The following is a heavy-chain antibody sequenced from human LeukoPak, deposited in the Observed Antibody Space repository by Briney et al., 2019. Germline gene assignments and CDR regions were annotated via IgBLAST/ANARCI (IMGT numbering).Heavy chain of an antibody. D-gene: IGHD3-22*01. J-gene: IGHJ4*02. V-gene: IGHV3-33*06. CDR2: IWYDGSNK. Sequence: GGSLRLSXAASGFTFSSYGMHWVRQAPGKGLEWVAVIWYDGSNKYYADSVKGRFTISRDNSKNTLYLQMNSLRAEDTAVYYCAKSPSGSSGYYDYWGQGTLVTVSS. CDR1: GFTFSSYG. CDR3: AKSPSGSSGYYDY.